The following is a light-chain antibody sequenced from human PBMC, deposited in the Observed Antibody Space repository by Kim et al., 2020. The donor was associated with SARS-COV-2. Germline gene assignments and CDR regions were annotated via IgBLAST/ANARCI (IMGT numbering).Light chain of an antibody. J-gene: IGLJ1*01. Sequence: SYELTQPPSVSVAPGKTARITCGGNNIGSKTVHWYQQKPGQAPVLVIYSDSDRPSGIPERFSASNSGHTATLTISRVEAGDEADNYCQVWDSSAGFFGTG. CDR1: NIGSKT. V-gene: IGLV3-21*04. CDR2: SDS. CDR3: QVWDSSAGF.